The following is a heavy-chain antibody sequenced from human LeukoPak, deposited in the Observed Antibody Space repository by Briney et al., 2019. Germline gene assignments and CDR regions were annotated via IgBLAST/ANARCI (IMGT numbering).Heavy chain of an antibody. Sequence: SETLSLTCAVYGGSFSGYYWSWIRQPPGKGLEWIGEINHSGSTNYNPSLKSRATISVDTSKNQFSLKLSSVTAADTAVYYCARGSGRDDYYDSSGYYYFDYWGQGTLVTVSS. V-gene: IGHV4-34*01. D-gene: IGHD3-22*01. J-gene: IGHJ4*02. CDR3: ARGSGRDDYYDSSGYYYFDY. CDR2: INHSGST. CDR1: GGSFSGYY.